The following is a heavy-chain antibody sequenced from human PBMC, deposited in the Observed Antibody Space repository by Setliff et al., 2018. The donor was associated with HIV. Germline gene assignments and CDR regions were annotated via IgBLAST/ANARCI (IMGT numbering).Heavy chain of an antibody. V-gene: IGHV1-18*01. CDR1: GYIFSTYG. CDR3: AKTTPQPHYYYYVDV. D-gene: IGHD4-17*01. J-gene: IGHJ6*03. Sequence: GASVKVSCKASGYIFSTYGISWVRQAPGQGLEWMGWISASNGNTHYAQKVQGRVTLTTDTSTNTAYMELRSPRSDDAAVYYCAKTTPQPHYYYYVDVWGKWTTVTVSS. CDR2: ISASNGNT.